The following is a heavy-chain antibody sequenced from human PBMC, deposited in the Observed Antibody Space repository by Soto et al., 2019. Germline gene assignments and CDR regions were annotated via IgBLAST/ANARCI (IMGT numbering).Heavy chain of an antibody. CDR3: ARVSERMVYGGYFDY. Sequence: QVQLVESGGGVVQPGRSLRLSCAASGFTFSSYAMHWVRQAPGKGLEWVAVISYDGSNKYYADSVKGRFTISRDNSKNTLHRKMNSLRAEDTAVYYCARVSERMVYGGYFDYWGQGTLVTVSS. V-gene: IGHV3-30-3*01. CDR1: GFTFSSYA. D-gene: IGHD2-8*01. J-gene: IGHJ4*02. CDR2: ISYDGSNK.